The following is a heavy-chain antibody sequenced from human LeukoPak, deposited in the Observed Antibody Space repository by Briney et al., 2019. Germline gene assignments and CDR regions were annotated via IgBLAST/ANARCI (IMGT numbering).Heavy chain of an antibody. CDR3: ARDRVTNSYDYYGLDV. V-gene: IGHV3-7*03. D-gene: IGHD3-10*01. Sequence: GGSLRLSCAASGFTFSRYWMSWVRQVPRRGLEWVANIKQGGSGKYYVDSVKGRFTISRDNAKNSLYLQINSLRAEDTAVHFCARDRVTNSYDYYGLDVWGQGTTVSVSS. J-gene: IGHJ6*02. CDR2: IKQGGSGK. CDR1: GFTFSRYW.